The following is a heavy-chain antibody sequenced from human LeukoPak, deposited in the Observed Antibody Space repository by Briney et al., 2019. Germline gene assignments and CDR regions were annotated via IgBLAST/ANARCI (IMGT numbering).Heavy chain of an antibody. CDR1: GYTFTSYD. V-gene: IGHV1-8*01. D-gene: IGHD3-10*01. CDR2: MNPNSGNT. J-gene: IGHJ4*02. Sequence: ASVKVSCKASGYTFTSYDINWVRQATGQGLEWMGWMNPNSGNTGYAQKFQGRVTMTRNTSISTAYMELSSLRSEDTAVYYCARGLALLWFGDTETSPFDYWGQGTLVTVSS. CDR3: ARGLALLWFGDTETSPFDY.